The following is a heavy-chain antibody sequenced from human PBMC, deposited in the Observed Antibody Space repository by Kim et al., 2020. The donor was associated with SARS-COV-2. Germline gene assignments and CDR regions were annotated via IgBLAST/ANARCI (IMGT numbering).Heavy chain of an antibody. Sequence: LKSRVTISVDTSKNQFSLKLSSVTAADTAVYYCARLRWRLHHYYYYGMDVWGQGTTVTVSS. D-gene: IGHD4-17*01. J-gene: IGHJ6*02. V-gene: IGHV4-34*01. CDR3: ARLRWRLHHYYYYGMDV.